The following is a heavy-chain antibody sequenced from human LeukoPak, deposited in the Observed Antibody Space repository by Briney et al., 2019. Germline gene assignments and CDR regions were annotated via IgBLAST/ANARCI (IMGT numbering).Heavy chain of an antibody. V-gene: IGHV4-34*01. CDR2: INHSRST. CDR3: ARVPKYFDL. J-gene: IGHJ2*01. CDR1: GGSFSGFY. Sequence: SETLSLTCAVYGGSFSGFYWTRIRQPPGKGLEWIGQINHSRSTHYNPSLKSRVTISVDTSKNQFSLKLSSVTAADTAVYYCARVPKYFDLWGRGTLVTVSS.